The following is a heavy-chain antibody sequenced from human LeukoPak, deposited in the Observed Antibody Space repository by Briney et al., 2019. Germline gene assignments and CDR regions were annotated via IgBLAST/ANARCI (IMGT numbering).Heavy chain of an antibody. CDR3: ARQTGSGLFILP. CDR2: IYYTGST. J-gene: IGHJ4*02. D-gene: IGHD3/OR15-3a*01. CDR1: GGSISSSNYY. V-gene: IGHV4-39*07. Sequence: SETLSLTCTVSGGSISSSNYYWDWIRQPPGKGLEWIGTIYYTGSTYYNPSLKSRVTISVDTSKNHFSLKLSSVTAADTAVYYCARQTGSGLFILPGGQGTLVTVSS.